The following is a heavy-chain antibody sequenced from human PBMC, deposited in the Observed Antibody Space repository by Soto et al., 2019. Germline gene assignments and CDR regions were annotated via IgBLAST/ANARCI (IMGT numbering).Heavy chain of an antibody. CDR3: ARGVRYYYDSSGYQSLNYYGMDV. Sequence: QVQLVESGGGVVQPGRSLRLSCAASGFTFSSYGMHWVRQAPGKGLEWVAVIWYDGSNKYYADSVKGRFTISRDNSKNRLYLQMNSLGAEDTAVYYCARGVRYYYDSSGYQSLNYYGMDVWGQGTTVTVSS. D-gene: IGHD3-22*01. CDR1: GFTFSSYG. J-gene: IGHJ6*02. CDR2: IWYDGSNK. V-gene: IGHV3-33*01.